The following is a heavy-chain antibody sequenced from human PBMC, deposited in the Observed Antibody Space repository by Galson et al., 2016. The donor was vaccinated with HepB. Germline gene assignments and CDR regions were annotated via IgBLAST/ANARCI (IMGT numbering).Heavy chain of an antibody. V-gene: IGHV1-18*01. J-gene: IGHJ4*02. Sequence: SVKVSCKASGYTFSNYGISWVRQAPGQGLEWMGWISPYNGNTDYAQRFQGRVTMTTDTSTTTASMELTSVRSDDTAVYYCAGGGVRGVLPFSYWGQGTLVTVAS. CDR2: ISPYNGNT. CDR3: AGGGVRGVLPFSY. D-gene: IGHD3-10*01. CDR1: GYTFSNYG.